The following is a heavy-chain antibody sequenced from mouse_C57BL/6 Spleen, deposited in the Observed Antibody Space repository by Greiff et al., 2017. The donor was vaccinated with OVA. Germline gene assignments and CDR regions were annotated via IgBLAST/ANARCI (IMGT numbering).Heavy chain of an antibody. CDR3: ARSGYYNGSSYGY. V-gene: IGHV1-61*01. Sequence: VQLQQPGAELVRPGSSVKLSCKASGYTFTSYWMDWVKQRPGQGLEWIGNIYPSDSETNYNQKFKDKATLTVDKSSSTAYMQLSSLTSEDSAVYYCARSGYYNGSSYGYWGQGTTLTVSS. D-gene: IGHD1-1*01. J-gene: IGHJ2*01. CDR1: GYTFTSYW. CDR2: IYPSDSET.